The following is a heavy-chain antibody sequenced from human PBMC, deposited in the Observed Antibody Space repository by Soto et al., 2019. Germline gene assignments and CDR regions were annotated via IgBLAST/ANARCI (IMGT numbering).Heavy chain of an antibody. D-gene: IGHD2-2*01. CDR1: GFTFSSYA. V-gene: IGHV3-33*06. J-gene: IGHJ6*02. CDR2: IWYDGSNK. Sequence: GSLRLSCAASGFTFSSYAMSWVRQAPGKGLEWVAVIWYDGSNKYYADSVKGRFTISRDNSKNTLYLQMNSLRAEDTAVYYCAKEGYCSSTSCYDNYYGMDVWGQGTTVTVS. CDR3: AKEGYCSSTSCYDNYYGMDV.